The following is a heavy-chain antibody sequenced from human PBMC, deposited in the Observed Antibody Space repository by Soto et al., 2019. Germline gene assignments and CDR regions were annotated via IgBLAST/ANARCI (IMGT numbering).Heavy chain of an antibody. CDR2: IIPIFGTA. V-gene: IGHV1-69*12. CDR1: GGTFSSYA. CDR3: ARARAPLTGTTSWFDP. D-gene: IGHD1-7*01. Sequence: QVQLVQSGAEVKKPGSSVKVSCKASGGTFSSYAISWVRQAPGQGLEWMGGIIPIFGTANYAQKFQGRVTITADEXTXXAYMELSSLRSEDTAVYYCARARAPLTGTTSWFDPWGQGTLVTVSS. J-gene: IGHJ5*02.